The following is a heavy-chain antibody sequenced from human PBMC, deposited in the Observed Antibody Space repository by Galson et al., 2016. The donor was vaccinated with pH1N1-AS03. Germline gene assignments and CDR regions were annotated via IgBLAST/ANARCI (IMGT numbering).Heavy chain of an antibody. CDR3: ARLPVRGVYGTHFES. V-gene: IGHV3-23*01. CDR1: GFTFYSYA. Sequence: SLRLSCAASGFTFYSYAMTWVRQAPGKGLEWVSAISGGVGHTYYADSVKGRFTISRDNSKDTLYLQMSSLEVEDTALYYCARLPVRGVYGTHFESWGQGTLVSVSS. D-gene: IGHD3-10*01. J-gene: IGHJ4*02. CDR2: ISGGVGHT.